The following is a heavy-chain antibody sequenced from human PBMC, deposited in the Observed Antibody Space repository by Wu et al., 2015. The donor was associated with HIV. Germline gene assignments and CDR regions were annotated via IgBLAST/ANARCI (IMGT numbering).Heavy chain of an antibody. J-gene: IGHJ4*02. Sequence: QVQLQQWGAGLLKTSETLSLTCAVYGGPFSGYYWSWIRQPPGKGLEWVGEINHSGSTNYNPSLKSRVTISVDTSKNQFSLKLSSVTAADTAVYFCARGSVVRGVLGIYFDTWGQGTLATVSS. CDR2: INHSGST. V-gene: IGHV4-34*01. CDR3: ARGSVVRGVLGIYFDT. D-gene: IGHD3-10*01. CDR1: GGPFSGYY.